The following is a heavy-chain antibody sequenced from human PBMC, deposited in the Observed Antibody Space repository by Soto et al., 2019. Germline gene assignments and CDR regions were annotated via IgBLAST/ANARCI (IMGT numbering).Heavy chain of an antibody. CDR3: ARDEGMTTVTGYYYYGMDV. CDR2: INPNSGGT. D-gene: IGHD4-17*01. V-gene: IGHV1-2*04. J-gene: IGHJ6*02. Sequence: GASVKVSCKASGYTFTGYYMHWVRQAPGQGPEWMGWINPNSGGTNYAQKFQGWVTMTRDTSISTAYMELSRLRSDDTAAYYCARDEGMTTVTGYYYYGMDVWGQGTTVTVSS. CDR1: GYTFTGYY.